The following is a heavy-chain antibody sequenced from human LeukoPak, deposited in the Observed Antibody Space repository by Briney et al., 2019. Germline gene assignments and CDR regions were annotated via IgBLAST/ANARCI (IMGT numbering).Heavy chain of an antibody. J-gene: IGHJ4*02. V-gene: IGHV3-74*01. Sequence: GGSLRLSCAASGFTFSSYWMHWVRQAPGRGLVWVSRINSDGSSTSYADPVKGRFTISRDNAKNTLYLQMNSLRAEDTAVYYCARVPRDRQQLVHPFDYWGRGTLVTVSS. CDR1: GFTFSSYW. D-gene: IGHD6-13*01. CDR2: INSDGSST. CDR3: ARVPRDRQQLVHPFDY.